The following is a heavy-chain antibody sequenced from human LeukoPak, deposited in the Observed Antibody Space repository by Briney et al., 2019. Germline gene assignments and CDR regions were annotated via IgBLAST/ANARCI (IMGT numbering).Heavy chain of an antibody. CDR2: TYYRSKWYN. V-gene: IGHV6-1*01. D-gene: IGHD3/OR15-3a*01. CDR1: GDSVSSNRAG. J-gene: IGHJ5*02. CDR3: ARGDWISGFDP. Sequence: SQTLSLTCAISGDSVSSNRAGWNWIRQSPSRGLEWLGRTYYRSKWYNEYAVSVKSRITIDPDTSKNQFSLQLNSVTPEDTAVYYCARGDWISGFDPWGQGTLVTVSS.